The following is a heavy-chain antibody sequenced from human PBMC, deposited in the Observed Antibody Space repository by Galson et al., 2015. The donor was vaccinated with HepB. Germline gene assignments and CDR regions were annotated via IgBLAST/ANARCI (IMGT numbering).Heavy chain of an antibody. V-gene: IGHV3-74*01. CDR2: INSDGNTT. Sequence: SLRLSCAASGFTFRSYWMHWVRQVPGKGLVWVSRINSDGNTTGYADSVKGRFTISRDNAKNTLYLQMNSLRAEDTAVYFCAREGRQWGLLTGYFELWGRGTLVTVSS. D-gene: IGHD1-26*01. CDR1: GFTFRSYW. CDR3: AREGRQWGLLTGYFEL. J-gene: IGHJ2*01.